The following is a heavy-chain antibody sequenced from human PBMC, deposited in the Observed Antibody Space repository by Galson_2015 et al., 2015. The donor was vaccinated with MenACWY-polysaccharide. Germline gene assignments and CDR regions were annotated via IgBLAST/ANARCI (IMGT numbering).Heavy chain of an antibody. D-gene: IGHD3-10*01. J-gene: IGHJ4*02. CDR2: ISWNSGSI. CDR1: GFTFDDYA. V-gene: IGHV3-9*01. CDR3: AKDATYYYASGSSSNFDY. Sequence: SLRLSCAASGFTFDDYAMHWVRQAPGKGLEWVSGISWNSGSIDYADSVKGRFTLSRDNAKNSLYLHVNSLRAEDTALYYCAKDATYYYASGSSSNFDYWGQGTLVTVSS.